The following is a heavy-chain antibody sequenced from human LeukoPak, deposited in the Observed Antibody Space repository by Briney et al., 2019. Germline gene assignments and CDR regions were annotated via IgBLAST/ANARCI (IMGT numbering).Heavy chain of an antibody. CDR3: ARDPTITIFDY. D-gene: IGHD3-10*01. J-gene: IGHJ4*02. CDR2: ISSSSSYI. CDR1: GFTFSDYY. V-gene: IGHV3-11*06. Sequence: GGSLRLSCAASGFTFSDYYMSWIRQAPGKGLEWVSSISSSSSYIYYADSVKGRFTISRDNAKNSLYLQMNSLRAEDTAVYYCARDPTITIFDYWGQGTLVTVSS.